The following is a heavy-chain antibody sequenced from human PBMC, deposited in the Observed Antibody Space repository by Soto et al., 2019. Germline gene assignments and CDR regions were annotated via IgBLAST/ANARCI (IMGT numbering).Heavy chain of an antibody. D-gene: IGHD2-15*01. CDR1: GFTFSSYG. CDR2: ISYDGSNK. V-gene: IGHV3-30*18. J-gene: IGHJ4*02. Sequence: QVQLVESGGGVVQPGRSLRLSCAASGFTFSSYGMHWVRQAPGKGLVWVAVISYDGSNKYYADSVKGRFTISRDNSKNTLYLQMNSLRAEDRAVYYCAKDLDYCSGGSCYGPFDYWGQGTLVTVSS. CDR3: AKDLDYCSGGSCYGPFDY.